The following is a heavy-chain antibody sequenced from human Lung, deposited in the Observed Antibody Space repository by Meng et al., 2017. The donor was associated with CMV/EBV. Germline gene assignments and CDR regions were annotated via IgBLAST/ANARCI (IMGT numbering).Heavy chain of an antibody. CDR3: LRRSGGSV. V-gene: IGHV4-4*02. D-gene: IGHD3-10*01. CDR1: GDSITNHNW. CDR2: IPHRGSS. Sequence: QVQVREVGPALVKPSETLSLSCAVSGDSITNHNWWAWVRQPPGKGLEWIGEIPHRGSSAYNPSLKSRVSMSIDKSKNQFSLKLTSVTAADMAVYHCLRRSGGSVWGQGTLVTVSS. J-gene: IGHJ1*01.